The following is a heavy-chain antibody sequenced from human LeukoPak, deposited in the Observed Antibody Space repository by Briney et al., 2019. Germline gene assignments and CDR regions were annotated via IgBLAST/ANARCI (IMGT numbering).Heavy chain of an antibody. CDR3: VRDDWGKHL. CDR2: IMNEGRTR. CDR1: GFTFSRYW. D-gene: IGHD7-27*01. Sequence: GGSLRLSCVGSGFTFSRYWMYWVRQTPGKGLMWVSRIMNEGRTRDYADSMRGRFIVSRDNAKSTLYLEMNSLKVEDTGVYYCVRDDWGKHLWGQGTLVTVSS. J-gene: IGHJ5*02. V-gene: IGHV3-74*01.